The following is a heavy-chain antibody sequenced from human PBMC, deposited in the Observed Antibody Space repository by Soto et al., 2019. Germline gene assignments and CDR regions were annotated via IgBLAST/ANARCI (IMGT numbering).Heavy chain of an antibody. CDR3: ARHGGYYDSSGYLTY. J-gene: IGHJ4*02. D-gene: IGHD3-22*01. V-gene: IGHV4-39*01. CDR1: GGSISSSSYY. CDR2: IYYSGST. Sequence: SETLSLTCTVSGGSISSSSYYWGWIRQPPGKGLEWIGSIYYSGSTYYNPSLKSRVTISVDTSKNQFSLKLSSVTAADTAVYYCARHGGYYDSSGYLTYWGQGTLVTVSS.